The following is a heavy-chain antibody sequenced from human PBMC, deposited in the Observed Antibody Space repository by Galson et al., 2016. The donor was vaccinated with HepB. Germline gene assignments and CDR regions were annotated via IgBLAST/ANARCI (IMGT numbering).Heavy chain of an antibody. J-gene: IGHJ4*02. D-gene: IGHD5-24*01. CDR3: ARRSILDF. CDR1: GFTFADSA. CDR2: IRSKTSGAAT. Sequence: SLRLSCATSGFTFADSAMTWVRQAPGKGLEWVGFIRSKTSGAATEYGASVTGRFFISRDDSRGIVYLHVNNLKTEDTAVYFCARRSILDFWGQGALVTVSS. V-gene: IGHV3-49*04.